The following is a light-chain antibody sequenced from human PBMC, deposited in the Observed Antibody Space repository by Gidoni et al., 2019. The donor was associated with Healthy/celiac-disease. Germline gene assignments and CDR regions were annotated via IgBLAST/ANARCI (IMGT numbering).Light chain of an antibody. J-gene: IGKJ2*01. CDR3: QQSYSTPRP. CDR2: AAS. CDR1: QSISSY. Sequence: DIQMTQSPSSLSASVGDRVTITCRASQSISSYLNWYQQKPGKAPKLLIYAASSLQSGVPSRFSGSGSGTDFTLTISSLQPEDFATYYGQQSYSTPRPFGQGTKLEIK. V-gene: IGKV1-39*01.